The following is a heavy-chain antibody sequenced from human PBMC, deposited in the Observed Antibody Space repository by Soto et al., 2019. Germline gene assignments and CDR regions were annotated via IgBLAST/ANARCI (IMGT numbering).Heavy chain of an antibody. CDR2: VIPILGQA. J-gene: IGHJ4*02. Sequence: SVKVSCKASGGIFSSYAISWLRQAPGQGLEWMGAVIPILGQAYYAQNLQDRVTITADESTRTTYMELSSLRSEDTAVYFCARVGGVGAPPGADYWGQGTLVTVYS. D-gene: IGHD1-26*01. CDR1: GGIFSSYA. V-gene: IGHV1-69*13. CDR3: ARVGGVGAPPGADY.